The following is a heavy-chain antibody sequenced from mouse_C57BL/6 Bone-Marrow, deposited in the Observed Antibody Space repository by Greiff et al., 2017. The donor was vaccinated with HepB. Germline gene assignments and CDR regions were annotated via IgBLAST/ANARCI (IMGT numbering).Heavy chain of an antibody. V-gene: IGHV3-1*01. J-gene: IGHJ4*01. D-gene: IGHD1-1*01. Sequence: EVKLMESGPGMVKPSQSLSLTCTVTGYSITSGYDWHWIRHFPGNKLEWMGYISYSGSTNYNPSLKSRISITHDTSKNHFFLKLNSVTTEDTATYYCARAITTVVAHYYAMDYWGQGTSVTVSS. CDR2: ISYSGST. CDR1: GYSITSGYD. CDR3: ARAITTVVAHYYAMDY.